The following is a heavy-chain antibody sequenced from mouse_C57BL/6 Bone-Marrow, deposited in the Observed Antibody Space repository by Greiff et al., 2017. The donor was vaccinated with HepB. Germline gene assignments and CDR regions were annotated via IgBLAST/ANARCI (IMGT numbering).Heavy chain of an antibody. J-gene: IGHJ2*01. CDR1: GYTFTSYG. CDR3: AREYYYGSRGFDY. V-gene: IGHV1-81*01. Sequence: VQLQESGAELARPGASVKLSCKASGYTFTSYGISWVKQRTGQGLEWIGEIYPRSGNTYYNEKFKGKATLTADKSSSTAYMELRSLTSEDSAVYFCAREYYYGSRGFDYWGQGTTLTVSS. CDR2: IYPRSGNT. D-gene: IGHD1-1*01.